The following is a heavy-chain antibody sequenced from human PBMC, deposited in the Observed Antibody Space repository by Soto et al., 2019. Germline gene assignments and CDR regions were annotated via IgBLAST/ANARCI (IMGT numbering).Heavy chain of an antibody. CDR2: IYYSGST. CDR3: ARSRYCSGGSCYWARFDP. J-gene: IGHJ5*02. D-gene: IGHD2-15*01. V-gene: IGHV4-59*01. CDR1: GGSISSYY. Sequence: PSETLSLTCTVSGGSISSYYWSWIRQPPGKGLEWIGYIYYSGSTNYNPSLKSRVTISVDTSKNQFSLKLSSVTAADTAVYYCARSRYCSGGSCYWARFDPWGQGTLVTVSS.